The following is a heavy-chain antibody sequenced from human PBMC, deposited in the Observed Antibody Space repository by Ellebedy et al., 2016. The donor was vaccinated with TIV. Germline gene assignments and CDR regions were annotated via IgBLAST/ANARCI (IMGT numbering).Heavy chain of an antibody. CDR2: IWYDGSNK. J-gene: IGHJ4*02. D-gene: IGHD6-19*01. CDR3: ARGFGYSSGWS. CDR1: GFTFSSYG. V-gene: IGHV3-33*08. Sequence: PGGSLRLSCAASGFTFSSYGMHWVRQAPGKGLEWVAVIWYDGSNKYYADSVKGRFTISRDNSKNTLYLQMNSLRAEDTAVYYCARGFGYSSGWSWGQGTLVTVSS.